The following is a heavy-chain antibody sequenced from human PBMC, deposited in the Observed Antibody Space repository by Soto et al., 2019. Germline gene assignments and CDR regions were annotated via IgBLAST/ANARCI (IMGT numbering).Heavy chain of an antibody. CDR3: AGDPVAGMRWFFES. CDR1: GYTFTDYY. D-gene: IGHD6-19*01. V-gene: IGHV1-2*02. J-gene: IGHJ4*02. CDR2: INPNSGGT. Sequence: ASVKVSCKASGYTFTDYYVDWVRQAPGQGLEWMGWINPNSGGTNFAQKFQGRVTMTSDTSISTAYMELSSLKSDDTAVYYCAGDPVAGMRWFFESWGQGTPVTVS.